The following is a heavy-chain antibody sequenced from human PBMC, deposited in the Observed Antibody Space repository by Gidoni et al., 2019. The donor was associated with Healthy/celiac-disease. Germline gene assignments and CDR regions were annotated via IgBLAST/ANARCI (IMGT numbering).Heavy chain of an antibody. CDR3: ARDRTTSRNYGMDV. CDR2: IYQSGCT. Sequence: QVQLQESGPGLVQPSGTLSLTCAVSCGSIGSSNWWSWVRQPLGTGLEWIGEIYQSGCTNYNPSLKSRVTISVDKSKNQFSLKLSSVTAADTAVYYCARDRTTSRNYGMDVWGQGTTVTVSS. D-gene: IGHD1-7*01. J-gene: IGHJ6*02. V-gene: IGHV4-4*02. CDR1: CGSIGSSNW.